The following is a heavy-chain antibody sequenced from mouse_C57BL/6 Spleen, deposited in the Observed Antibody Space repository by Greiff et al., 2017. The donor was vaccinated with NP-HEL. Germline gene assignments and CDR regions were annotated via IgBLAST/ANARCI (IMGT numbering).Heavy chain of an antibody. CDR1: GFTFSDYG. Sequence: DVQLVESGGGLVKPGGSLKLSCAASGFTFSDYGMHWVRQAPEKGLEWVAYISSGSSTIYYADTVKGRFTISRDNAKNTLFLQMTSLRSEDTAMYYCARASHYYGSSYWYFDVWGTGTTVTVSS. CDR3: ARASHYYGSSYWYFDV. CDR2: ISSGSSTI. V-gene: IGHV5-17*01. D-gene: IGHD1-1*01. J-gene: IGHJ1*03.